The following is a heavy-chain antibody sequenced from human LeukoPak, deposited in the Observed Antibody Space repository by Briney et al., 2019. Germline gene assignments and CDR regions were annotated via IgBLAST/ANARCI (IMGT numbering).Heavy chain of an antibody. J-gene: IGHJ4*02. V-gene: IGHV1-2*02. Sequence: ASVKVSCKASGYTFTGYYMHWVGQAPGQGLEWMGWINPNSGGTNYAQKFQGRVTMTRDTSISTAYMELSRLRSDDTAVYYCARANSGYDILYSSGGDFDYWGQGTLVTVSS. D-gene: IGHD5-12*01. CDR2: INPNSGGT. CDR3: ARANSGYDILYSSGGDFDY. CDR1: GYTFTGYY.